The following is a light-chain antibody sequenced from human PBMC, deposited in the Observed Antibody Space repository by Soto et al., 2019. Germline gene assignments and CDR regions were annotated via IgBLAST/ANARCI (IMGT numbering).Light chain of an antibody. Sequence: EVVMTQSPATLSVSPGERATLSCWASQSVRSDLAWYQQKPGQTPRLLIYGASTRAPGIPARFSGSGSGTEFTLTISSLQSEDFAVYYCRQYNNWPPITFGQGTRLEIK. CDR1: QSVRSD. CDR2: GAS. CDR3: RQYNNWPPIT. J-gene: IGKJ5*01. V-gene: IGKV3-15*01.